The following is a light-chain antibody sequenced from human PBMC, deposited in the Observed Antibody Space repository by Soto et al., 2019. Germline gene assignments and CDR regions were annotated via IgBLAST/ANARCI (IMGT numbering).Light chain of an antibody. CDR2: EVS. V-gene: IGLV2-8*01. Sequence: QSALTQPPSASGSPGQSVTISCTGTSSDVGAYSYVSWYQQHPGKAPKLMIYEVSKRPSGVPDRFSGSKSGNTASLTISGLQAEDEADYYCCSYAGSSTLDFGGGTKLTVL. CDR3: CSYAGSSTLD. J-gene: IGLJ2*01. CDR1: SSDVGAYSY.